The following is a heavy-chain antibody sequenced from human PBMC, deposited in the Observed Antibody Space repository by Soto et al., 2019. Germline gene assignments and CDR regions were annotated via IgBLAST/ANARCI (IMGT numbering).Heavy chain of an antibody. V-gene: IGHV3-73*01. CDR3: NFRCRTNDFEY. CDR1: GFTVSGST. D-gene: IGHD1-7*01. CDR2: IRSQADNYAT. J-gene: IGHJ4*02. Sequence: EVHLVESGGGLAQPGGSLKLSCAASGFTVSGSTIHWVRQASGRGLEWVGRIRSQADNYATAYAASVRGRFTISRDYSKNTAYLKMNSLKTEDAAVYYCNFRCRTNDFEYWGQGTLVTVSS.